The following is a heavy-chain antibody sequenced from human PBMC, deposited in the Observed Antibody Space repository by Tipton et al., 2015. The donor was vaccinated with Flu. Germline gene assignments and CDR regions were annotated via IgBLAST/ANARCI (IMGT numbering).Heavy chain of an antibody. Sequence: TLSLTCTVSGGSISSGSYYWSWIQQPAGKGLEWIGRIYTSGSTNYNPSLKSRVTISVDTSKNQFSLKLSSVTAADTAVYYCASRLNGDVDYWGQGTLVTVSS. CDR1: GGSISSGSYY. J-gene: IGHJ4*02. D-gene: IGHD4-17*01. CDR3: ASRLNGDVDY. CDR2: IYTSGST. V-gene: IGHV4-61*02.